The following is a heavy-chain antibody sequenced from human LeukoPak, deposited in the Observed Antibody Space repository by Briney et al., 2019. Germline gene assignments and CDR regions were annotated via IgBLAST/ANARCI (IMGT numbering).Heavy chain of an antibody. CDR3: ARGPPFTYSSSPRKYFDY. Sequence: ASVKVSCKASGYTFTGYYMHWVRQAPGQGLEWMGWINPISGGTNYAQKFQGRVTMTRDTSISTAYMELSRLRSDDTAVYYCARGPPFTYSSSPRKYFDYWGQGTLVTVSS. V-gene: IGHV1-2*02. D-gene: IGHD6-6*01. CDR1: GYTFTGYY. CDR2: INPISGGT. J-gene: IGHJ4*02.